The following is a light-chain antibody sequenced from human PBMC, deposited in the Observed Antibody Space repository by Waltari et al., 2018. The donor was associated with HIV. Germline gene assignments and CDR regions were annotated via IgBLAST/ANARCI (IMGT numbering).Light chain of an antibody. J-gene: IGLJ1*01. V-gene: IGLV2-11*01. CDR1: SSDVGAYNY. Sequence: QSVLTQPRSVSGSPGQSVTISCTGTSSDVGAYNYVSWDQQDPGKAPKLILSDVTKRPSGVPARFSGSKSGNTASLTISGLQAEDDTDYFCCSYAGSSFYVFGNATKVTVL. CDR3: CSYAGSSFYV. CDR2: DVT.